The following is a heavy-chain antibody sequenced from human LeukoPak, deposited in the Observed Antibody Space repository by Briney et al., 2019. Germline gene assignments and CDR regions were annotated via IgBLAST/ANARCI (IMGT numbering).Heavy chain of an antibody. D-gene: IGHD2-2*01. CDR3: ARGVPRYCSSTSCYFYFDY. J-gene: IGHJ4*02. CDR1: GGSISSYY. Sequence: KSSETLSLTCTVSGGSISSYYWSWIRQPAGKGLEWIGRIYTSGSTNYNPSLKSRVTMSVDTSKNQFSLKLSSVTAADTAVYYCARGVPRYCSSTSCYFYFDYWGQGTLVTVSS. V-gene: IGHV4-4*07. CDR2: IYTSGST.